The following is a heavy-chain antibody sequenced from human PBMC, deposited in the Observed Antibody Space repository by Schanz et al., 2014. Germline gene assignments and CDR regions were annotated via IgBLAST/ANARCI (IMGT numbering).Heavy chain of an antibody. CDR3: ARDRGHGDLPGDI. J-gene: IGHJ3*02. CDR2: ISYSGST. Sequence: QVQLQESGPGLVKPSQTLSLTCTVSGGSVSSGGDYWSWIRQHPGKGLEWIGFISYSGSTYYNPSLESRVTISVDTSKNQFSLNLSSATAADTAVYYCARDRGHGDLPGDIWGQGTMVTVSS. D-gene: IGHD4-17*01. V-gene: IGHV4-31*03. CDR1: GGSVSSGGDY.